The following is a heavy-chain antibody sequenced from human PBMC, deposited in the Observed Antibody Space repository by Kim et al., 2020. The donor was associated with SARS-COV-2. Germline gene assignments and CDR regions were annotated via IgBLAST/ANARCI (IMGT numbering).Heavy chain of an antibody. D-gene: IGHD3-10*01. Sequence: GGSLRLSCAASGFTFSSYGMHWVRQAPGKGLEWVAVIWYDGSNKYYADSVKGRFTISRDNSKNTLYLQMNSLRAEDTAVYYCAKVGGMVRGNRPQHYFDYWGQGTLVTVSP. CDR1: GFTFSSYG. J-gene: IGHJ4*02. CDR3: AKVGGMVRGNRPQHYFDY. CDR2: IWYDGSNK. V-gene: IGHV3-33*06.